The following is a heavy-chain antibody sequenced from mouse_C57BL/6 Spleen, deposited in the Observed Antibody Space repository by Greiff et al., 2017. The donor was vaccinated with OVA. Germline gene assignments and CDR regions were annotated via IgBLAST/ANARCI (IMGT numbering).Heavy chain of an antibody. D-gene: IGHD1-1*01. Sequence: QVQLKESGPELVKPGASVKISCKASGYAFSSSWMNWVKQRPGKGLEWIGRIYPGDGDTNYNGKFKGKATLTADKSSSTAYMQLSSLTSEDSAVYFCARELDLIYYYGSSPFAYWGQGTLVTVSA. V-gene: IGHV1-82*01. CDR2: IYPGDGDT. CDR3: ARELDLIYYYGSSPFAY. CDR1: GYAFSSSW. J-gene: IGHJ3*01.